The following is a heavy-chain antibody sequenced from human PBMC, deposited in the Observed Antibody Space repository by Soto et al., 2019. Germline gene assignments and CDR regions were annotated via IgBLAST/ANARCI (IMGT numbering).Heavy chain of an antibody. CDR1: GGSISSSSYY. Sequence: SETLSLTCTVSGGSISSSSYYWGWIRQPPGKGLEWIGSIYYSGSTYYNPSLKSRVTISVDTSKNQFSLKLSSVTAADTAVYYCASGQQLPYFDYWGQGTLVTVSS. V-gene: IGHV4-39*01. CDR2: IYYSGST. D-gene: IGHD6-13*01. J-gene: IGHJ4*02. CDR3: ASGQQLPYFDY.